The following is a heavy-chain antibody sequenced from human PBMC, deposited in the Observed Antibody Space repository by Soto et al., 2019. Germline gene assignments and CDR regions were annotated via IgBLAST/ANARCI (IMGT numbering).Heavy chain of an antibody. D-gene: IGHD3-22*01. CDR1: GFTFSSYA. CDR3: AKEQESSDYYSFAFDI. CDR2: ISGSGGST. J-gene: IGHJ3*02. Sequence: GGSLRLSCAASGFTFSSYAMSWVRQAPGKGLEWVSAISGSGGSTYYADSVKGRFTISRDNSKNTLSLQMNSLRADDTAVYYCAKEQESSDYYSFAFDIWGQGTVVTVSS. V-gene: IGHV3-23*01.